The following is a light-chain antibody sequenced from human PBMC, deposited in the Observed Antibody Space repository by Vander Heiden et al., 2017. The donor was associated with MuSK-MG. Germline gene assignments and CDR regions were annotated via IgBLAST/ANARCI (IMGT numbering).Light chain of an antibody. Sequence: DIQMTQSPSSLPASVGDRVTITCRASQSISSYLNWYQQKPGKAPKLLIYAASSLHSGVPARFSGSGSGTDFTLTISSLQPEDFATYYCQQGYRTPFTFGHGTRLEMK. J-gene: IGKJ5*01. CDR2: AAS. CDR1: QSISSY. CDR3: QQGYRTPFT. V-gene: IGKV1-39*01.